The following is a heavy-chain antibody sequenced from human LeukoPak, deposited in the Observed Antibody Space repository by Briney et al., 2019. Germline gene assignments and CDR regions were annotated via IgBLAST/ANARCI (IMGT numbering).Heavy chain of an antibody. CDR2: ISSSGSTI. CDR1: GFTFSDYY. D-gene: IGHD6-13*01. V-gene: IGHV3-11*04. J-gene: IGHJ3*02. CDR3: ARDTAAGTGAFDI. Sequence: GGSLRLSXAAFGFTFSDYYMSWIRQAPGKGLEWVSYISSSGSTIYYADSVKGRFTISRDNAKNSLYLQMNSLRAEDTAVYYCARDTAAGTGAFDIWGQGTMVTVSS.